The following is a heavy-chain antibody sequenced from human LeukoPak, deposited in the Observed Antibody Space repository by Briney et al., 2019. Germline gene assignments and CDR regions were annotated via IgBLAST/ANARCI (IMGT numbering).Heavy chain of an antibody. D-gene: IGHD3-22*01. CDR3: ARDRGYYDSSGYPLRGYYYGMDV. Sequence: GGSLRLSCAASGFTFSSYWMSWVRQAPGKGLEWVANIKQDGSEKYYVDSVKGRFTISRDNTKNSLYLQMNSLRAEDTAVYYCARDRGYYDSSGYPLRGYYYGMDVWGQGTTVTVSS. CDR1: GFTFSSYW. J-gene: IGHJ6*02. V-gene: IGHV3-7*01. CDR2: IKQDGSEK.